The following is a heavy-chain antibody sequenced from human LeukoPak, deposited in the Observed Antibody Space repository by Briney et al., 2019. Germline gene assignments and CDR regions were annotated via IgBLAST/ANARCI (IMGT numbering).Heavy chain of an antibody. CDR3: ARVPHYYFGYGYFVT. V-gene: IGHV4-34*01. CDR2: IDQSGTT. J-gene: IGHJ4*02. Sequence: KTSETLSLTCVVYGGSFSGYYWSWIRQPPGKGLEWIGEIDQSGTTNYNPSLKSRVTISIDTSKKQFSLTLTSMTAADTAVYYCARVPHYYFGYGYFVTWGQGTRVTVSS. D-gene: IGHD3-10*01. CDR1: GGSFSGYY.